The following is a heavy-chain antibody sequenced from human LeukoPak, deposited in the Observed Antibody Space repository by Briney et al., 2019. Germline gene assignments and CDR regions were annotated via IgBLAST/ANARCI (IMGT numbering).Heavy chain of an antibody. CDR1: DGSINSTSSY. J-gene: IGHJ5*02. D-gene: IGHD2-15*01. Sequence: PSETLSLTCTVSDGSINSTSSYWGWVRQPPGKGLEWIGSIDYSGSTSYNPSLKSRVSISVDTSKNKVSLRLSSVTAADTAVYYCARHVSRWLLNWFDPWGHGTLVTVSS. CDR3: ARHVSRWLLNWFDP. CDR2: IDYSGST. V-gene: IGHV4-39*01.